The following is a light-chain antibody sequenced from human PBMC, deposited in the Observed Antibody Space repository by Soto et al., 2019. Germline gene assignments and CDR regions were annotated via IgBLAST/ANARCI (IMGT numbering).Light chain of an antibody. V-gene: IGKV3-15*01. CDR3: QQYNNWPIT. J-gene: IGKJ5*01. CDR1: QSVSSN. CDR2: GAS. Sequence: VMTQSPATLSVSPGESATLSCRASQSVSSNLAWYQQKPGQAPRLLIYGASTRATGIPARFSGSGSGTEFTLTISSLQSEDFAVYYCQQYNNWPITFGQGTRLEIK.